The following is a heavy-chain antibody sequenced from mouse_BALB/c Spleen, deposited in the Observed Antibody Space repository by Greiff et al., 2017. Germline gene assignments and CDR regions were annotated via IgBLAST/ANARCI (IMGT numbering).Heavy chain of an antibody. CDR1: GFTFSSYG. J-gene: IGHJ2*01. CDR3: TRVYGNYLYYFDY. D-gene: IGHD2-1*01. CDR2: ISSGGSYT. Sequence: EVQLVESGGDLVKPGGSLKLSCAASGFTFSSYGMSWVRQTPDKRLEWVATISSGGSYTYYPDSVKGRFTISRDNAKNTLYLQMSSLKSEDTAMYYCTRVYGNYLYYFDYWGQGTTLTVSS. V-gene: IGHV5-6*01.